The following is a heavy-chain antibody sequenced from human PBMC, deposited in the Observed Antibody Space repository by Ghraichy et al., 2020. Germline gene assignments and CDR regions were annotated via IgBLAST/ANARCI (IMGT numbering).Heavy chain of an antibody. V-gene: IGHV3-23*01. CDR3: AKSIGTIAAGATD. D-gene: IGHD6-13*01. CDR1: GFTFNNYV. J-gene: IGHJ4*02. CDR2: ISGGGDGT. Sequence: GGSLRLSCTASGFTFNNYVMSWVRQAPGKGPEWVSTISGGGDGTYYADSVKGRFTISRDNSKNTLYLQMNSLRAEDTAVYYCAKSIGTIAAGATDWGQGTLVTVSS.